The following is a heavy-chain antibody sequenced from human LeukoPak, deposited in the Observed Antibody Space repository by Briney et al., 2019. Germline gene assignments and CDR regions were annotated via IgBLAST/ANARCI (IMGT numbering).Heavy chain of an antibody. J-gene: IGHJ4*02. CDR3: LGRGWSTFVYFDY. CDR1: GFTFSNAW. Sequence: GGSLRLSCAASGFTFSNAWMSWVRQAPGKGLEWVGRIKSKTDGGTTDYAAPVKGRFTISRDDSKNTLYLQMNSLKTEDTAVYHCLGRGWSTFVYFDYWGQGTLVTVSS. D-gene: IGHD6-19*01. V-gene: IGHV3-15*01. CDR2: IKSKTDGGTT.